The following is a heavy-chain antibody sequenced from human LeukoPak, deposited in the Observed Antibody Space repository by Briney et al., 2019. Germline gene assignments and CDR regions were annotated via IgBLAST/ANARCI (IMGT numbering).Heavy chain of an antibody. CDR1: GFTFSAYA. CDR2: IGSDNKP. D-gene: IGHD3-9*01. J-gene: IGHJ6*02. CDR3: AKNRGQYDILTGYYRVTDDYFYAMNV. Sequence: GGSLRLSCEASGFTFSAYAMTWVRQAPGKGLEWVSSIGSDNKPHYSESVKGRFAISRDNSKSMLFLQLNSLRSDDTAVYYCAKNRGQYDILTGYYRVTDDYFYAMNVWGQGTTVTVSS. V-gene: IGHV3-23*05.